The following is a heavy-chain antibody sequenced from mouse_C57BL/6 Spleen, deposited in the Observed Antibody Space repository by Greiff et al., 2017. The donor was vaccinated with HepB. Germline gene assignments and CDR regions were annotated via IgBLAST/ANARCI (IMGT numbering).Heavy chain of an antibody. CDR3: TRVYYSNYDWYFDV. J-gene: IGHJ1*03. Sequence: EVQLVESGEGLVKPGGSLKLSCAASGFTFSSYAMSWVRQTPEKRLEWVAYISSGGDYIYYADTVKGRFTISRDNARNTLYLQMSSLKSEDTAMYYCTRVYYSNYDWYFDVWGTGTTVTVSS. D-gene: IGHD2-5*01. CDR1: GFTFSSYA. CDR2: ISSGGDYI. V-gene: IGHV5-9-1*02.